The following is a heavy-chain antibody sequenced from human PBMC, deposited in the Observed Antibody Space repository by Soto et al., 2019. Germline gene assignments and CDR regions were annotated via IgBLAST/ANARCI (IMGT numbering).Heavy chain of an antibody. D-gene: IGHD5-12*01. CDR3: ARAARWLQARYFDL. Sequence: EVQLVESGGGSVQPGGSLRLSCAASGFTFSNYDMHWVRQVPGKGLEWVSAIDIAGDTYYSASVKGRFTISREKAKNSMYLQMNSLRAGDTAVYYCARAARWLQARYFDLWGRGTPVTVSS. CDR2: IDIAGDT. CDR1: GFTFSNYD. J-gene: IGHJ2*01. V-gene: IGHV3-13*01.